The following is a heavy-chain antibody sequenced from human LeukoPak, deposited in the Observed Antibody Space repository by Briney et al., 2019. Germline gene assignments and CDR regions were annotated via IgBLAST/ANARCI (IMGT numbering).Heavy chain of an antibody. Sequence: GGSLRLSCAASGFTFSSHGMHWVRQAPGKGLEWVAVISYDGSNKYYGDSVKGRFTISRDNAKNSLYLQMNSLRAEDTAVYYCARGYYMDVWGKGTTVTVSS. J-gene: IGHJ6*03. V-gene: IGHV3-30*03. CDR1: GFTFSSHG. CDR3: ARGYYMDV. CDR2: ISYDGSNK.